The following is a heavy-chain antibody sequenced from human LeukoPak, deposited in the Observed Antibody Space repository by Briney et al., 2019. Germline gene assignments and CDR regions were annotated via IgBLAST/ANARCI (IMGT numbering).Heavy chain of an antibody. CDR2: ISSSSSYI. CDR1: GFTFDDYG. D-gene: IGHD6-13*01. Sequence: GGSLRLSCAASGFTFDDYGLNWVRQAPGKGLEWVSSISSSSSYIYYADSVKGRFTISRDNAKNSLYLQMNSLRAEDTAVYYCARDRSSNFDYWGQGTLVTVSS. V-gene: IGHV3-21*01. J-gene: IGHJ4*02. CDR3: ARDRSSNFDY.